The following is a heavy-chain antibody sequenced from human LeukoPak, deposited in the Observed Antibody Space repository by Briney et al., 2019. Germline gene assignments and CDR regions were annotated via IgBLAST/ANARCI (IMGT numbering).Heavy chain of an antibody. CDR1: GFTFSSYG. D-gene: IGHD3-10*02. CDR2: VSGSGGST. J-gene: IGHJ6*04. V-gene: IGHV3-23*01. Sequence: PGGSLRLSCAASGFTFSSYGMSWVRQAPGKGLEWVSAVSGSGGSTYYADSVKGRFTISRDNAKNSLYLQMNSLRAEDTAVYYCAELGITMIGGVWGKGTTVTISS. CDR3: AELGITMIGGV.